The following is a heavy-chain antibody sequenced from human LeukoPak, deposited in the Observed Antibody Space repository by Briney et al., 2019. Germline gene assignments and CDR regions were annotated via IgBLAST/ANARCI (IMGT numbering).Heavy chain of an antibody. CDR3: ARHCLYYDFWSGYAFDI. V-gene: IGHV4-59*08. J-gene: IGHJ3*02. D-gene: IGHD3-3*01. CDR1: GGSLSSYY. CDR2: IYYSGST. Sequence: SETLSLTCTVSGGSLSSYYWSWIRQPPGKGLEWIGYIYYSGSTNYNPSLKSRVTISVDTSKNQFSLKLSSVTAADTAVYYCARHCLYYDFWSGYAFDIWGQGTMVTVSS.